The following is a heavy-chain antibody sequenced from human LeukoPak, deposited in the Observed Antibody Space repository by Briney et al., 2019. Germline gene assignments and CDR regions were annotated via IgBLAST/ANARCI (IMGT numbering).Heavy chain of an antibody. D-gene: IGHD3-22*01. V-gene: IGHV4-4*07. CDR1: GGSISSYY. J-gene: IGHJ4*02. Sequence: PSETLSLTCTISGGSISSYYWSWIRQPAGKGLEWIGRMYTSGSTNYNPSLKSRVTISVDTSKNQFSLKLSSVTAADTAVYYCAADPDSSGYYHTRGNYWGQGTLVTVSS. CDR2: MYTSGST. CDR3: AADPDSSGYYHTRGNY.